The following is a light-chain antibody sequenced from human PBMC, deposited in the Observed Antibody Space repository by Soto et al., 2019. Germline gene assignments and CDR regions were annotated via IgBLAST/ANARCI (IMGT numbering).Light chain of an antibody. J-gene: IGKJ2*01. V-gene: IGKV3-20*01. CDR3: QQYGSSPWT. CDR2: GAS. Sequence: EIEMTQSPGTLSLSPVERATLSCRASQSVSSSYLAWYQQKPGQAPRLLIYGASSRATGIPDRFSGSGSGTDFTLTISRLEPEDFAVYYCQQYGSSPWTFGQGTKLEIK. CDR1: QSVSSSY.